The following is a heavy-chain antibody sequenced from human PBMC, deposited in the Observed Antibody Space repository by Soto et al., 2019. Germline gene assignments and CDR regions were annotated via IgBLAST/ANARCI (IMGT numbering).Heavy chain of an antibody. D-gene: IGHD3-22*01. Sequence: KASETLSLTCTVSGGSISSYYWSWIRQPPGKGLEWIGYIYYSGSTNYNPSLKSRVTISVDTSKNQFSLKLSSVTAADTAVYYCARTYYYDSSGPGDFDLWGRGTLVTVSS. CDR2: IYYSGST. J-gene: IGHJ2*01. V-gene: IGHV4-59*01. CDR3: ARTYYYDSSGPGDFDL. CDR1: GGSISSYY.